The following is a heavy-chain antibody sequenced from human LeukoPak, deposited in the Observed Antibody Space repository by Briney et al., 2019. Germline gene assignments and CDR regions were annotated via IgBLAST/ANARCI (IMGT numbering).Heavy chain of an antibody. CDR2: IGNEGSKI. CDR1: GFSFSTFG. Sequence: AGGSLRLSCAASGFSFSTFGMHGVRRAPGRGLGGVPFIGNEGSKIYYTDSVKGRFTISRDNSKNTLYLEMNSLSGEDTALYYCAKDHVTWGNRYFDHWGQGTLGTVSS. V-gene: IGHV3-30*02. CDR3: AKDHVTWGNRYFDH. J-gene: IGHJ4*02. D-gene: IGHD3-16*01.